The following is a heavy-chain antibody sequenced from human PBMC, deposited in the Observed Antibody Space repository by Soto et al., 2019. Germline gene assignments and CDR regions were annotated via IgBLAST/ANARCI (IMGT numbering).Heavy chain of an antibody. D-gene: IGHD3-10*01. J-gene: IGHJ5*02. CDR1: GVSITSGGHP. Sequence: QLQLQESGSGLVKPSQTLSLTCTVSGVSITSGGHPWNWIRQPPGKGLEWIGYFFHNGNTFYNPSFASRVTISVDRSKNQFSLKLTSVTAADTAMYFCARGVNFYGSGSYGSEYWFDPWGQGTLVTVSS. V-gene: IGHV4-30-2*01. CDR3: ARGVNFYGSGSYGSEYWFDP. CDR2: FFHNGNT.